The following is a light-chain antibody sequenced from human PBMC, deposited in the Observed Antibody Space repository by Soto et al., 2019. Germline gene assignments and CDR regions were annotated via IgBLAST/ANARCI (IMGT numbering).Light chain of an antibody. CDR3: SSYTSSSTLFYV. CDR1: SSDVVGYNY. Sequence: QSVLTQPASVSGSPGQSITISCTGTSSDVVGYNYVSWYQQHPGKAPKLMIYDVSNRPSGVSNRFSGSKSGNTASLTISGLQAEDEADYCCSSYTSSSTLFYVFGTGTKVTVL. V-gene: IGLV2-14*01. J-gene: IGLJ1*01. CDR2: DVS.